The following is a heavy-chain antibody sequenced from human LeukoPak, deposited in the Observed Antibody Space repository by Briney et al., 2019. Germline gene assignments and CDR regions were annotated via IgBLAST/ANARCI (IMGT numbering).Heavy chain of an antibody. V-gene: IGHV1-46*04. Sequence: ASVKVSCKASGYTFPSYFMHWVRQAPGQGLEWTGIINPTGGSTTYAQKLQGRVTMTRDTSTSTVYMELSSLRSDDTAVYYCARTAARRFDYWGQGTLVTVSS. J-gene: IGHJ4*02. CDR2: INPTGGST. D-gene: IGHD6-6*01. CDR3: ARTAARRFDY. CDR1: GYTFPSYF.